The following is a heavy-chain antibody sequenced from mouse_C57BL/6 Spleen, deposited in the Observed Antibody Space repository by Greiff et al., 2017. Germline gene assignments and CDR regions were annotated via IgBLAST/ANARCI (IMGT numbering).Heavy chain of an antibody. CDR2: INPSNGGT. CDR1: GYTFTSYW. Sequence: QVQLQQPGTELVKPGASVKLSCKASGYTFTSYWMHWVKQRPGQGLEWIGNINPSNGGTNYNEKFKSKAPLPVDKSSHTDYMPISSLTSDDSAVYYWARWDIVTTGAMDYWGQGTSVTVAS. CDR3: ARWDIVTTGAMDY. D-gene: IGHD2-12*01. J-gene: IGHJ4*01. V-gene: IGHV1-53*01.